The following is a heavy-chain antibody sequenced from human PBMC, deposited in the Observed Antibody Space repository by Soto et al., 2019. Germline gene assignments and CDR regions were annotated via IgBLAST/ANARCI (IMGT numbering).Heavy chain of an antibody. V-gene: IGHV3-33*01. Sequence: QVQLVESRGGVVQPGRSLRLSCAASGFTFSSYGMHWVRQAPGKGLEWVAVIWYDGNDKYYADFVKGRFTISRDNAKNTVSLQMNSLRAEDTAVYYCARDRHSSSSGYFEYWGQGTLVTVSS. CDR2: IWYDGNDK. D-gene: IGHD6-6*01. CDR1: GFTFSSYG. J-gene: IGHJ4*02. CDR3: ARDRHSSSSGYFEY.